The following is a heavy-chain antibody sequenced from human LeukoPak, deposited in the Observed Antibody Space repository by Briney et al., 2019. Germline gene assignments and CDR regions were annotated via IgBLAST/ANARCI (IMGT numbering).Heavy chain of an antibody. CDR3: TTSLWFGELLTAFDI. CDR1: GFTFSNAW. Sequence: GGSLRLSCAASGFTFSNAWMSWVRQAPGKGLEWVGRIKSKTDGGTTDYAAPVKGRFTISRDDSKNTLYLQMNSLKTEDTAVYYCTTSLWFGELLTAFDIWGQGTMVTVSS. CDR2: IKSKTDGGTT. V-gene: IGHV3-15*01. J-gene: IGHJ3*02. D-gene: IGHD3-10*01.